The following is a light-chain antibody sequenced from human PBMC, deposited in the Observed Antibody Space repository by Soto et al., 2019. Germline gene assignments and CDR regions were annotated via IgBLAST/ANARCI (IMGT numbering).Light chain of an antibody. J-gene: IGLJ2*01. CDR1: SSDVGSYNY. CDR3: ISYTTRSTHVV. V-gene: IGLV2-14*01. CDR2: DVS. Sequence: QSALTQPASVSGSPGQSITISCTGTSSDVGSYNYVSWYQQYPGKAPKLMIYDVSNRPSGVSYRFSGAKSGNTASLTISGLEAEDGADYYCISYTTRSTHVVFGGGTKLTV.